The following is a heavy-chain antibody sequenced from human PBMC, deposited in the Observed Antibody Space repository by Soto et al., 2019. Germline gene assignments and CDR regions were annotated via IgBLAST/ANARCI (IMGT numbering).Heavy chain of an antibody. J-gene: IGHJ4*02. V-gene: IGHV3-9*02. CDR2: LSWDRSTV. CDR3: AVSSPDIVVLPSSIYFTS. D-gene: IGHD2-15*01. CDR1: GSSSDPFT. Sequence: PGGSLRLSCVASGSSSDPFTMHWVRELPGKGLEWVAGLSWDRSTVAYADSVQGRFTISRDYAKNSVDLLMDSLRPDDTALYFCAVSSPDIVVLPSSIYFTSWGPGTQVTVSS.